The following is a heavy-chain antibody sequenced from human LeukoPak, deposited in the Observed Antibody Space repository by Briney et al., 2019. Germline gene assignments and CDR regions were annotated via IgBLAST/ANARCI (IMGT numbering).Heavy chain of an antibody. V-gene: IGHV6-1*01. D-gene: IGHD6-19*01. CDR2: TYYRSKWYN. J-gene: IGHJ3*02. Sequence: SQTLSLTCAISGDXVSSNSAAWNWIRQSPSRGLEWLGRTYYRSKWYNDYAVSVKSRITINPDTSKNQFSLHLNSVTPEDTAVYYCARDQGYASGAWSDAFNIWGQGTMVTVSS. CDR3: ARDQGYASGAWSDAFNI. CDR1: GDXVSSNSAA.